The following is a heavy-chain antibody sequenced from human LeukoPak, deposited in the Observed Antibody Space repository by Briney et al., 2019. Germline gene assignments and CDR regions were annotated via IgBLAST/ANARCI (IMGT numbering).Heavy chain of an antibody. V-gene: IGHV3-21*01. CDR1: GFIFSSYN. CDR2: ISSSSSYI. Sequence: PWGTLRLSCAASGFIFSSYNMSWVRQAPGKGLEWVSSISSSSSYIYYADPVRGRFTISRDNTKNSLYLHMNSRRAEDTAVYYCARTTGILTGPDYWGQGTLVTVSS. CDR3: ARTTGILTGPDY. J-gene: IGHJ4*02. D-gene: IGHD3-9*01.